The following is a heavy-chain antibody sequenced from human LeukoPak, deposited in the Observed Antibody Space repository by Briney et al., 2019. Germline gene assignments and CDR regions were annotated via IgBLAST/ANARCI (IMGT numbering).Heavy chain of an antibody. D-gene: IGHD3-3*02. CDR1: GFTFRSYA. CDR3: AKYRDIFPTPPDC. J-gene: IGHJ4*02. CDR2: IFGKGDT. Sequence: PGGSLRLSCVASGFTFRSYALTWVRQAPGKGLEWVSSIFGKGDTYYTDSLKGRFTISRDDSKNTVYLQMNSLRVEDTATYYCAKYRDIFPTPPDCWGQGTLVTVSS. V-gene: IGHV3-23*01.